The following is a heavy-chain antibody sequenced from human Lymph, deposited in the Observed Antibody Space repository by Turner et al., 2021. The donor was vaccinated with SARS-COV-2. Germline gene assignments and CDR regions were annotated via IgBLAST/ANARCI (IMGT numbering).Heavy chain of an antibody. CDR1: GYTFTSYD. V-gene: IGHV1-8*02. Sequence: QVQLEQSGAEVKRPGASVMGSCKAPGYTFTSYDINWVRQATGQGLEWMGWMNQNSGNTGYAQKFQGRVTMTRTTTTSTAYMERGSVRSEDTAVYYCARGGYSGGGMDVWGQGTTVTVSS. D-gene: IGHD1-26*01. CDR3: ARGGYSGGGMDV. CDR2: MNQNSGNT. J-gene: IGHJ6*02.